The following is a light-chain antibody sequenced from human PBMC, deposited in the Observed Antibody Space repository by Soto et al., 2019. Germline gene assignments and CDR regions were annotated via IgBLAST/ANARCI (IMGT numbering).Light chain of an antibody. CDR2: EVS. V-gene: IGLV2-8*01. CDR3: SSFAGSNTFV. CDR1: SSDVGAYNY. Sequence: QSALTQPPSASGSPGQSVTISCTGTSSDVGAYNYVSWYQHHPGKAPKVMIYEVSERPSGVPDRFSGSKSGNTASLTVSGLQAEDEADYYCSSFAGSNTFVFGTGTKLTVL. J-gene: IGLJ1*01.